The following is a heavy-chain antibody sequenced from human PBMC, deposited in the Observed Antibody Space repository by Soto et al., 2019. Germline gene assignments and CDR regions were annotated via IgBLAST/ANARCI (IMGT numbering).Heavy chain of an antibody. V-gene: IGHV3-74*01. Sequence: EVQLVESGGGLLQPGGSLTLSCTASGFTFSNYWMHWVRQAPGKGLVWVSRTKSEGSGTSYTGSVKGPFTISRDNAYNTLYLQMSNLRAEDTAVYYCARGDFDYRPGRMDVWGKGTTVIVSS. D-gene: IGHD3-10*01. CDR2: TKSEGSGT. CDR1: GFTFSNYW. J-gene: IGHJ6*04. CDR3: ARGDFDYRPGRMDV.